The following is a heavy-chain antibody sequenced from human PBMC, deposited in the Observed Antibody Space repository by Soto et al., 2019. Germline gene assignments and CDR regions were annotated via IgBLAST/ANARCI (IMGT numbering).Heavy chain of an antibody. V-gene: IGHV3-23*01. CDR1: GFSFVNYA. CDR2: LSGSGTST. CDR3: AKATTNGGWFNPFDS. J-gene: IGHJ4*02. Sequence: GGSLRLSCAASGFSFVNYAMNWVRQAPGKGLEWVSGLSGSGTSTYYADSVKGRFAISRDNSRDTLFLQMNSLTADDTAVYYCAKATTNGGWFNPFDSWGQGALVTVSS. D-gene: IGHD6-19*01.